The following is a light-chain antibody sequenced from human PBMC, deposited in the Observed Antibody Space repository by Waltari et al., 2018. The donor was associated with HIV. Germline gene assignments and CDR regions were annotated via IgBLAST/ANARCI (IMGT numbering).Light chain of an antibody. Sequence: QSVLTQPPSASGTPGQRVAISCSGSSSNIGSNYVYWYQQLPGTAPKVLIYRSNRRPSGVPCRFAGSKSGTSASLAISALRSEDEADYYCATWDDSLSGPVFGGGTKLTVL. CDR1: SSNIGSNY. CDR2: RSN. CDR3: ATWDDSLSGPV. J-gene: IGLJ3*02. V-gene: IGLV1-47*01.